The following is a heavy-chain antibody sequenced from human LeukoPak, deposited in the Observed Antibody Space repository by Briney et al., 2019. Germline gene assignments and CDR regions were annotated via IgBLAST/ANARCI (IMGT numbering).Heavy chain of an antibody. Sequence: ASVKVSCKVSGYTLTKVSIHWVREVPGKALEWMGGFNPQVGKIILAQTFQGRVTMTEDTPADTAYMELKSLRSEDTAVYFCAAERGLHGFDIWGQGTLVTVSS. V-gene: IGHV1-24*01. CDR1: GYTLTKVS. J-gene: IGHJ3*02. CDR2: FNPQVGKI. CDR3: AAERGLHGFDI.